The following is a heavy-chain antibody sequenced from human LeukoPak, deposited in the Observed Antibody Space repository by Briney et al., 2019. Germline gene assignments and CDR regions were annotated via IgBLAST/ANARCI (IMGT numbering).Heavy chain of an antibody. D-gene: IGHD2-15*01. CDR2: ICGSGGCT. CDR1: GVTFNTYA. J-gene: IGHJ4*02. V-gene: IGHV3-23*01. Sequence: PGGSLRLSCAASGVTFNTYAIYWVRQAPGKGLEWVSGICGSGGCTYYADSVKGRFTISRDNSKNTVYLQMNSLTADDTAVYYCAKTTVGYSSGRYPGWPADCRGQGTLVTVSS. CDR3: AKTTVGYSSGRYPGWPADC.